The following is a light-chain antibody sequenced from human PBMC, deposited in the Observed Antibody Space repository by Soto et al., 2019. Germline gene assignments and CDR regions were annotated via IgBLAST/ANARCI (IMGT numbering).Light chain of an antibody. CDR1: QSISSW. J-gene: IGKJ1*01. V-gene: IGKV1-5*01. Sequence: DIQMTQSPSTLSASVGDRVTITCRASQSISSWLAWYQQKPGKAPKLLIYDASSLESGVPSRFSGSGSGTEFTLTISSLQPDDFATYYCQKYNSYTWKCGQGNTGAIK. CDR2: DAS. CDR3: QKYNSYTWK.